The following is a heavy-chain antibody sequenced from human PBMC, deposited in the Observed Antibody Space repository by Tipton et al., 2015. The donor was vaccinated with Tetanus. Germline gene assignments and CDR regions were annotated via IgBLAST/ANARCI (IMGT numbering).Heavy chain of an antibody. CDR1: GFTFDDYA. Sequence: SLRLSCAASGFTFDDYAMHWVRQAPGKGLEWVSGISWNSGSIGYADSVKGRFTISRDNAENSLYLQMNSLRAEDTALYYCAKGPVAGPFDYWGQGTLVTVSS. V-gene: IGHV3-9*01. CDR2: ISWNSGSI. CDR3: AKGPVAGPFDY. J-gene: IGHJ4*02. D-gene: IGHD6-19*01.